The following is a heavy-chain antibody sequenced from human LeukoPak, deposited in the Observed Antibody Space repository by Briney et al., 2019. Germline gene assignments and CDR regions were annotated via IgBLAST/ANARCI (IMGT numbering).Heavy chain of an antibody. J-gene: IGHJ4*02. CDR3: AREEYSSDWYGHDS. CDR1: GDSISSYY. Sequence: PSETLSLTCTVSGDSISSYYWSWIRQPAGKGLEWIGRIHPSGSTNYNPSLKSRVTLSVDTSKNQFSLKLSSVTAADTAFYYCAREEYSSDWYGHDSWGQGTLVTVSS. CDR2: IHPSGST. V-gene: IGHV4-4*07. D-gene: IGHD6-13*01.